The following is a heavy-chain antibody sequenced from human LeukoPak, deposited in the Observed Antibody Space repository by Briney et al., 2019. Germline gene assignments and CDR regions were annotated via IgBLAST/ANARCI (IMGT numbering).Heavy chain of an antibody. Sequence: GGSLRLSCAASGFTVSSNYMSWVRQAPGKGLEWVSVIYSGGSTYYADSVKGRFTISRDKSKNTLYLQMNSLRTEDTAVYYCAREVIRYYGSGSYPYYYYMDVWGKGTTVTISS. J-gene: IGHJ6*03. V-gene: IGHV3-66*01. D-gene: IGHD3-10*01. CDR2: IYSGGST. CDR3: AREVIRYYGSGSYPYYYYMDV. CDR1: GFTVSSNY.